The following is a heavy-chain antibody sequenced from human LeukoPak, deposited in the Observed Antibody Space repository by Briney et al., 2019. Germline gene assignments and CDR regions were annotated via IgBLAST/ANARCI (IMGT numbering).Heavy chain of an antibody. V-gene: IGHV3-64*01. J-gene: IGHJ4*02. D-gene: IGHD3-10*01. CDR2: IDSNGGST. Sequence: GGSLRLSCAASGFTFSRYAMRWVRQASGKGLEYVAAIDSNGGSTYYANSVKGRFTISRDNSKNTLYLQMGSLKTEDMAVYYCARAYYYGSGSYLNDYWGQGTLVTVSS. CDR3: ARAYYYGSGSYLNDY. CDR1: GFTFSRYA.